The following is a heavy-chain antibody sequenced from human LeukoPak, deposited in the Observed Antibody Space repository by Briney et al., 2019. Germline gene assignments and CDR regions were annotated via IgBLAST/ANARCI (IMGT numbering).Heavy chain of an antibody. V-gene: IGHV1-69*13. J-gene: IGHJ4*02. CDR2: IIPIFGTA. Sequence: ASVKVSCKASGGTFSSYAISWVRQAPGQGLEWMGGIIPIFGTANYAQKFQGRVTITADESTSTAYMELSSLRSEDTAVYYCARVTMVRGAPFHPFDYWGQGTLVTVSS. CDR3: ARVTMVRGAPFHPFDY. D-gene: IGHD3-10*01. CDR1: GGTFSSYA.